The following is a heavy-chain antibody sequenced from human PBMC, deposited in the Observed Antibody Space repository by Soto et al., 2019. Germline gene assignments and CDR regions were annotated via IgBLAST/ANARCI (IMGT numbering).Heavy chain of an antibody. CDR3: ARERGDAFAI. Sequence: QVQLVQSGAEVKKPGASVKVSCKASGYTFTSYDINWVRQATGQGLEWMGWMNPNSGNTAYAQKFQGRLAMTGTTSISTAYMELSRLRSEDTAVYYCARERGDAFAIWGQGTMVTVSS. V-gene: IGHV1-8*01. D-gene: IGHD1-1*01. CDR1: GYTFTSYD. J-gene: IGHJ3*02. CDR2: MNPNSGNT.